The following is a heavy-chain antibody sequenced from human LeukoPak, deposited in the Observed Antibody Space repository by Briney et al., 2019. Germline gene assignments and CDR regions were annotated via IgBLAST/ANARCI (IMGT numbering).Heavy chain of an antibody. CDR1: GFTFSSYA. CDR3: AKATAAYYYYGMDV. V-gene: IGHV3-30*18. Sequence: SGGSLRLSCAASGFTFSSYAMSWVRQAPGKGLEWVAVISYDGSNKYYADSVKGRFTISRDNSKNTLYLQMNSLRAEDTAVYYCAKATAAYYYYGMDVWGKGTTVTVSS. D-gene: IGHD2-2*01. CDR2: ISYDGSNK. J-gene: IGHJ6*04.